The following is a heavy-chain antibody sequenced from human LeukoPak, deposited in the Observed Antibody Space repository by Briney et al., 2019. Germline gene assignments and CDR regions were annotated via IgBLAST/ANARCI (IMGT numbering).Heavy chain of an antibody. D-gene: IGHD3-22*01. Sequence: APVKVSCKASGYTFTTYAMNWVRQAPGQGLEWMGWINTNTGNPTYAQGLTGRFVFSLDTSLSTAYLQISSLKAEDTAVYYCARDFSGYHGRFDYWGQGTLVTVSS. J-gene: IGHJ4*02. V-gene: IGHV7-4-1*02. CDR1: GYTFTTYA. CDR3: ARDFSGYHGRFDY. CDR2: INTNTGNP.